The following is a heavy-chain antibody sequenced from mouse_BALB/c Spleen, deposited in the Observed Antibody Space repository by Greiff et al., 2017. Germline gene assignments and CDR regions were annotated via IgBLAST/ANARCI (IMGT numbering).Heavy chain of an antibody. D-gene: IGHD1-1*01. CDR2: ISSGSSTI. CDR3: ARSGGSSTVYFDY. CDR1: GFTFSSFG. V-gene: IGHV5-17*02. J-gene: IGHJ2*01. Sequence: EVKLVESGGGLVQPGGSRKLSCAASGFTFSSFGMHWVRQAPEKGLEWVAYISSGSSTIYYADTVKGRFTISRDNPKNTLFLQMTSLRSEDTAMYYCARSGGSSTVYFDYWGQGTTLTVSS.